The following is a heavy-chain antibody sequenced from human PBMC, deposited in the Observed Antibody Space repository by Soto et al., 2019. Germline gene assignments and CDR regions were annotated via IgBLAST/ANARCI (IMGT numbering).Heavy chain of an antibody. D-gene: IGHD3-22*01. Sequence: QVTLKESGAVLVKPTETLTLTCTVSGFSLRNARMGVSWIRQPPGKALEWLAHILSSDEKSYNTSLKGRVTLSKDTSKSQVVLTMTFVDPVDTATYFGARMLAVNYYYYYVDVWGEGTTVTVSS. CDR1: GFSLRNARMG. J-gene: IGHJ6*03. CDR2: ILSSDEK. CDR3: ARMLAVNYYYYYVDV. V-gene: IGHV2-26*01.